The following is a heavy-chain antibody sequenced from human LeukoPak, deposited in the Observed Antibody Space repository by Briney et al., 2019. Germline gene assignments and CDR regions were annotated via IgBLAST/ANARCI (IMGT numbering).Heavy chain of an antibody. CDR3: ARMGRLDY. Sequence: ETGGSLRLFCAASGFTFSYYWMTWVRQAPGKGLEWVANINHDGTSKYYVDSVKGRFTISRDNAKNSLYLHMNSLRVDDTAVYYFARMGRLDYWGQGTLVSVSP. J-gene: IGHJ4*02. V-gene: IGHV3-7*01. CDR2: INHDGTSK. D-gene: IGHD5-24*01. CDR1: GFTFSYYW.